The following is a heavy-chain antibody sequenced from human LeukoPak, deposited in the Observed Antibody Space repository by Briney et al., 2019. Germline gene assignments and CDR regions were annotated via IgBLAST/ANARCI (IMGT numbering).Heavy chain of an antibody. J-gene: IGHJ4*02. CDR2: IYYSGST. Sequence: PSETLSLTCTVSGGSISSYYWSWIRQPPGKGLEWIGYIYYSGSTNYNPSLKSRVTISVDTSKNQFSLKLSSVTAADTAVYYCARVVGSGNTAMGYYFDYWGQGTLVTVSS. D-gene: IGHD5-18*01. V-gene: IGHV4-59*01. CDR1: GGSISSYY. CDR3: ARVVGSGNTAMGYYFDY.